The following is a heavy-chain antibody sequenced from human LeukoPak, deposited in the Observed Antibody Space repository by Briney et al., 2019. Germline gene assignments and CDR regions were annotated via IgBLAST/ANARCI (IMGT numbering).Heavy chain of an antibody. CDR1: GFTFSSYW. D-gene: IGHD3-10*01. Sequence: GGSLRLSCAASGFTFSSYWMSWVRQAPGKGLEWVANIKQDGSEKYYVDSVKGRFTISRDNAKNSLYPQMNSLRAEDTAVYYCARDTMVRGVSNFDYWGQGTLVTVSS. V-gene: IGHV3-7*01. CDR2: IKQDGSEK. CDR3: ARDTMVRGVSNFDY. J-gene: IGHJ4*02.